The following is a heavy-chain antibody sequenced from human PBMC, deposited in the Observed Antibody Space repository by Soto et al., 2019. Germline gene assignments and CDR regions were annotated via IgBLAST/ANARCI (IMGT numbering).Heavy chain of an antibody. CDR2: ISYDGSAK. J-gene: IGHJ4*02. CDR3: GAGQYFSDY. D-gene: IGHD6-13*01. Sequence: QVQLVESGGGVVQPGRSLRLSCAASGFTFSSYGMHWVRQAPGKGLEWVALISYDGSAKYYADSVKGRFTISRDNSKKPLYLQMNSLIVEDTAVYYCGAGQYFSDYWGQGTLVTVSS. CDR1: GFTFSSYG. V-gene: IGHV3-30*03.